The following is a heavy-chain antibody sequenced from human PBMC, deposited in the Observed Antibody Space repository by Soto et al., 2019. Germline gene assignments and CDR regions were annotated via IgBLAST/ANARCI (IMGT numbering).Heavy chain of an antibody. J-gene: IGHJ4*02. CDR3: AKGRGGSGSLTPRVDF. D-gene: IGHD3-10*01. V-gene: IGHV3-23*01. CDR1: GFTFNNYA. Sequence: EVQLLESGGGLVQPGGSLRLSCAASGFTFNNYAMTWVRQAPGKGLEWVSAISGGGDTTSYADSVKGRFTVSRDGSKNTLYLQMSSLRAEDTALYYCAKGRGGSGSLTPRVDFWGQVNLGTVSS. CDR2: ISGGGDTT.